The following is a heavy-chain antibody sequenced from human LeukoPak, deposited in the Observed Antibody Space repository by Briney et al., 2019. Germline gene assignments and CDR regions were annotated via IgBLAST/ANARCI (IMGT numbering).Heavy chain of an antibody. V-gene: IGHV1-3*01. D-gene: IGHD3-10*01. J-gene: IGHJ6*02. CDR3: AHPDSGSYYSGMGV. CDR1: GYTFTSYA. CDR2: INAGNGNT. Sequence: GASVKVSCKASGYTFTSYAMHWVRQAPGQRLEWMGWINAGNGNTKYSQKFQGRVTITRDTSASTAYMELSSLRSEDTAVYYCAHPDSGSYYSGMGVWGQGTTVTVSS.